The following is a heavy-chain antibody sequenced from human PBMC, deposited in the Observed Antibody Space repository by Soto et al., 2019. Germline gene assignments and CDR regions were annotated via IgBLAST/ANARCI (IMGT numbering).Heavy chain of an antibody. CDR1: GFTFSTYP. V-gene: IGHV3-64D*08. J-gene: IGHJ4*02. D-gene: IGHD5-18*01. Sequence: GGSLRLSCSASGFTFSTYPMHWVHQAPGKGLEYVAGISDNGGITNYAGSVKGRFTISRDNSKSILYLQMSSLRTEDTAVYYCVKRVDYGYDYWGQGTLVTVSS. CDR2: ISDNGGIT. CDR3: VKRVDYGYDY.